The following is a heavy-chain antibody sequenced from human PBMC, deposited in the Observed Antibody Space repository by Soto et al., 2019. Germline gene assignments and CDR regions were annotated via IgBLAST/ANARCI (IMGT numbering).Heavy chain of an antibody. CDR2: IDPSDSYI. Sequence: GESLKIPCKGSGYSFTTYWITWVRQMPGKGLEWMGRIDPSDSYINYNPSFQGHVTISADKSISTAYLQWNSLKAADNAIYYSARGSREADYWGKGTLVTVS. V-gene: IGHV5-10-1*01. J-gene: IGHJ4*02. CDR3: ARGSREADY. D-gene: IGHD1-26*01. CDR1: GYSFTTYW.